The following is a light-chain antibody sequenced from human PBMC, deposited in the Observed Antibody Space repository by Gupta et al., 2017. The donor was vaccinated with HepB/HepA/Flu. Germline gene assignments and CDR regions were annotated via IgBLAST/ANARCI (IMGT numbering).Light chain of an antibody. V-gene: IGKV1-39*01. CDR3: QQRDNPPYT. Sequence: EIQMTQSPSSLSASIGDRVTITCRASQHFNSYLNWYQQKPGKAPKLLIFAATNLQSGVPSRFSGSGSGTDFTLTINSLQPEDFATFYCQQRDNPPYTFGQGTKMEIK. CDR2: AAT. CDR1: QHFNSY. J-gene: IGKJ2*01.